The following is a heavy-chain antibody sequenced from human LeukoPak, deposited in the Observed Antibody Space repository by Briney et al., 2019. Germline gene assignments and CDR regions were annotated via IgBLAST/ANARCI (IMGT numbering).Heavy chain of an antibody. CDR3: AKTGSTVTALNWFDP. V-gene: IGHV3-23*01. Sequence: AGGSLRLSCAASGFTFSTNAMSWVRQAPGKGLEWVSGISRSGGSTYYADSVKGRFTISRDNSKNTLYLQMNSLRGEDTAVYYCAKTGSTVTALNWFDPWGQGTLVTVSS. CDR1: GFTFSTNA. CDR2: ISRSGGST. J-gene: IGHJ5*02. D-gene: IGHD4-17*01.